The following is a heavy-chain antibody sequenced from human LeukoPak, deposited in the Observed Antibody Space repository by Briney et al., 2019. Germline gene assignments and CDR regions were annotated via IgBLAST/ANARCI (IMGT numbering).Heavy chain of an antibody. CDR3: AKDLRGTTYGNFDP. J-gene: IGHJ5*02. D-gene: IGHD1-14*01. CDR2: ITAGGGA. CDR1: GFTFSNYA. Sequence: GGSLRLSCAASGFTFSNYAMAWVRRAPGKGLEGVSSITAGGGAFYSGSVRGRFTISRHNSKNTLYLQMNSLRAEDTALYYCAKDLRGTTYGNFDPWGQGTLVTVSS. V-gene: IGHV3-23*01.